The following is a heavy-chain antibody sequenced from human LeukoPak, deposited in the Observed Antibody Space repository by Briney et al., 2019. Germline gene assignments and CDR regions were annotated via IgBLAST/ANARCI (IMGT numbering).Heavy chain of an antibody. CDR3: ATDLVYYGSGSHLNWFDP. CDR1: GYTFTSYH. D-gene: IGHD3-10*01. V-gene: IGHV1-46*01. CDR2: INPRGGST. Sequence: ASVKVSCKASGYTFTSYHMHWVRQAPGQGLEWMGMINPRGGSTSNAQKFQGRVTMTRDTATGTAFMELSSLRSEDTAVYYCATDLVYYGSGSHLNWFDPWGQGTLVTVSS. J-gene: IGHJ5*02.